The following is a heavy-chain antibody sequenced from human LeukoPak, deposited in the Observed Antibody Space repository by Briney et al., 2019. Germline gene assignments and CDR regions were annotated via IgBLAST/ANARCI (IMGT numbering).Heavy chain of an antibody. CDR3: ARWTDYYDSSGYYAEYFQH. Sequence: SETLSLTCTVSGGSISSSSYYWGWIRQPPGKGLEWIGSIYYGGSTYYNPPLKSRVTISVDTSKNQFSLKLSSVTAADTAVYYCARWTDYYDSSGYYAEYFQHWGQGTLVTVSS. CDR2: IYYGGST. CDR1: GGSISSSSYY. V-gene: IGHV4-39*07. D-gene: IGHD3-22*01. J-gene: IGHJ1*01.